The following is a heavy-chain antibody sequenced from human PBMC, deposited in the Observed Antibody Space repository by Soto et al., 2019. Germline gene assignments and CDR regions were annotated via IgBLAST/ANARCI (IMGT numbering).Heavy chain of an antibody. J-gene: IGHJ6*02. V-gene: IGHV4-59*01. CDR3: ARDLRVVTAPPRGMDV. CDR2: IYYTGST. CDR1: GGSISSDY. Sequence: SETLSLTCPVPGGSISSDYWSWIRQPPGKGLEWIGYIYYTGSTNYNPSLKSRVTISIDTSKTQFSLRLSSVTAADTAVYYCARDLRVVTAPPRGMDVWGQGTTVTVSS. D-gene: IGHD2-21*02.